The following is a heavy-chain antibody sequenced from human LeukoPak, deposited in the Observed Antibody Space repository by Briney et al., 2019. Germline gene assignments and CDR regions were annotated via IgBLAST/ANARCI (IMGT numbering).Heavy chain of an antibody. J-gene: IGHJ4*02. D-gene: IGHD6-13*01. CDR2: ISSTGSAI. Sequence: GGSLRLSCAASGFTFSSYSMNWVRQAPGKGLEWLSYISSTGSAIYYADSVKGRFTISRDNAKNSLDLQMNSLRAEDTAVYYCARDAKYSSSWYVGWGQGTLVTVSS. CDR1: GFTFSSYS. CDR3: ARDAKYSSSWYVG. V-gene: IGHV3-48*01.